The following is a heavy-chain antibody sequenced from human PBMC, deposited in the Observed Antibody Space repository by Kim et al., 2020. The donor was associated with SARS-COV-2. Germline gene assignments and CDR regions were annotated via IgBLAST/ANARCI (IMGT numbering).Heavy chain of an antibody. J-gene: IGHJ5*02. CDR2: IIPIFGTA. CDR3: ARNVGRPYNWNDEAWFDP. D-gene: IGHD1-1*01. V-gene: IGHV1-69*13. CDR1: GGTFSSYA. Sequence: SVKVSCKASGGTFSSYAISWVRQAPGQGLEWMGGIIPIFGTANYAQKFQGRVTITADESTSTAYMELSSLRSEDTAVYYCARNVGRPYNWNDEAWFDPWGQGTLVTVSS.